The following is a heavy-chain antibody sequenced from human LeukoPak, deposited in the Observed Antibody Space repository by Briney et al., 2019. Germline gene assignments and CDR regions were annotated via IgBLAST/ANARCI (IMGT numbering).Heavy chain of an antibody. V-gene: IGHV4-34*01. J-gene: IGHJ6*02. CDR1: GGSFSGYY. D-gene: IGHD2-2*01. CDR2: INHSGST. Sequence: SETLSLTCAVYGGSFSGYYWSWIRQPPGKGLEWIGEINHSGSTNYNPSLKSRVTISVDTSKNQFSLNLSSVTAADTAVYYCARDVVVVPAAIHYGMDVWGQGTTVTASS. CDR3: ARDVVVVPAAIHYGMDV.